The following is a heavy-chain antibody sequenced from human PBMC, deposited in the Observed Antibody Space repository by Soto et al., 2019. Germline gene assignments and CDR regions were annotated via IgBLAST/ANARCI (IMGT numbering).Heavy chain of an antibody. D-gene: IGHD3-3*01. CDR3: AKEYPYYDFWSGYSNWFDP. J-gene: IGHJ5*02. CDR2: ISGSGGST. CDR1: GFTFSSYA. V-gene: IGHV3-23*01. Sequence: PGGSLRLSCAASGFTFSSYAMSWVRQAPGKGLEWVSAISGSGGSTYYADSVKGRFTISRDNSKNTLYLQMNSLRAEDTAVYYCAKEYPYYDFWSGYSNWFDPWGQGTLVTVSS.